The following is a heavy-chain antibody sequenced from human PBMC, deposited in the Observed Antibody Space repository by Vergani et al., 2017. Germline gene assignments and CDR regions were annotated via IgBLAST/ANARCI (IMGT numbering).Heavy chain of an antibody. CDR2: IWYDGSNK. J-gene: IGHJ5*02. Sequence: QVQLVESGGGVVQPGRSLRLSCAASGFTFSSYGMHWVRQAPGKGLEWVAVIWYDGSNKYYVDSVKGRFTISRDNSKNTLYLQMNSLRAEDTAVYYCARASYCSSTSCYIEGTKLVAGHNWFDPWGQGTLVTVSS. CDR3: ARASYCSSTSCYIEGTKLVAGHNWFDP. D-gene: IGHD2-2*02. CDR1: GFTFSSYG. V-gene: IGHV3-33*01.